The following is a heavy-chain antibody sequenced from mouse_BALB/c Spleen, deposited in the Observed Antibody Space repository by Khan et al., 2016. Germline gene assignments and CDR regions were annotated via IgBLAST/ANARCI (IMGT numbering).Heavy chain of an antibody. CDR1: GYSITSDYA. CDR2: ISYSGVT. Sequence: VQLKESGPGLVKPSQSLSLTCTVTGYSITSDYAWNWIRQFPGNKLEWMGYISYSGVTSYNPSLKSRISITRDTSKNQFFLQLNSVINEDTATYYGARSHYYGYWYFDVWGAGTTVTVSS. D-gene: IGHD1-2*01. V-gene: IGHV3-2*02. J-gene: IGHJ1*01. CDR3: ARSHYYGYWYFDV.